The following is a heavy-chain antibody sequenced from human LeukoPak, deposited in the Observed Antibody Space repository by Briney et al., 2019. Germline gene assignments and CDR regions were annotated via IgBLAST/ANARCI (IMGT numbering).Heavy chain of an antibody. D-gene: IGHD3-10*02. CDR2: ISAGGEST. CDR1: GFTFSSYS. V-gene: IGHV3-23*01. J-gene: IGHJ4*02. Sequence: PGGSLRLSCAASGFTFSSYSMNWVRQAPGKGLEWVSSISAGGESTWHADSVKGRFTISRDNSKNTLYLQMDSLGVEDTAVYYCAKDLHGDYVRWGDYWGQGTLVTVSS. CDR3: AKDLHGDYVRWGDY.